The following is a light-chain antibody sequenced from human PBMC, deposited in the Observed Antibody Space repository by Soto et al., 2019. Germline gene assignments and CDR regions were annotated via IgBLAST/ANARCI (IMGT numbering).Light chain of an antibody. Sequence: QSVLTQPASVSGSPGQSLTISCTGTSSDVGAYNYDSWYQQYPGEAPKVIIYDVSHRPAGVSNRFSGSKSGNTASLTISGLQTQDEADYYCSSYTSATTYVFGTGTKVTVL. V-gene: IGLV2-14*01. CDR3: SSYTSATTYV. J-gene: IGLJ1*01. CDR1: SSDVGAYNY. CDR2: DVS.